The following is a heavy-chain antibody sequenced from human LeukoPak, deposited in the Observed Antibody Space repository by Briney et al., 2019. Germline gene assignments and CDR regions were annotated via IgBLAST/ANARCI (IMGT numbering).Heavy chain of an antibody. Sequence: GGSLRLSCAASGFTVSSNYMSWVRQAPGKGLEWVSVIYSGGSTYYADSVKGRFTISRDNSKNTLYLQMNSLRAEDTAVYYCARGHHTYYYDSSGYLNDYWGQGTPVTVSS. J-gene: IGHJ4*02. CDR3: ARGHHTYYYDSSGYLNDY. CDR2: IYSGGST. CDR1: GFTVSSNY. V-gene: IGHV3-66*01. D-gene: IGHD3-22*01.